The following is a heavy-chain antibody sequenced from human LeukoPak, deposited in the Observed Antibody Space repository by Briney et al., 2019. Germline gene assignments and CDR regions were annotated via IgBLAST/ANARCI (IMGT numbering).Heavy chain of an antibody. J-gene: IGHJ4*02. D-gene: IGHD3-10*01. Sequence: GGSLRLSCAASGFTFSSYSMNWVRQAPGKGLEWVSYISSSSSTIYYADSVKGRFTISRDNAKNSLYLQMNSLRSEDTAVYYCAADPLYGSGSYYREYLYFDYWGQGTLVTVSS. CDR1: GFTFSSYS. V-gene: IGHV3-48*04. CDR2: ISSSSSTI. CDR3: AADPLYGSGSYYREYLYFDY.